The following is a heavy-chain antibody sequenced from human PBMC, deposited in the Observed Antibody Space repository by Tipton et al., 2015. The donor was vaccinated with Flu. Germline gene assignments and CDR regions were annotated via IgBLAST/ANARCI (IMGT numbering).Heavy chain of an antibody. J-gene: IGHJ4*02. CDR2: TNHSGGT. Sequence: TLSLTCAVNDGSFLNYVWTWIRQSPGKGLEWIGETNHSGGTKYNPSLKSRVTVSADTSNNQFSLRLSSVTAADTAMYYCTRSLRNSSGSPGYWGQGTLVTVSS. D-gene: IGHD3-22*01. V-gene: IGHV4-34*01. CDR3: TRSLRNSSGSPGY. CDR1: DGSFLNYV.